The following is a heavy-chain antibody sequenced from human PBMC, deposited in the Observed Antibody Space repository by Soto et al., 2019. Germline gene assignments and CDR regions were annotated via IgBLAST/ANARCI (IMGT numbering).Heavy chain of an antibody. D-gene: IGHD1-26*01. CDR3: ARDREGATSYEDAFDI. CDR1: GGTFSSYA. V-gene: IGHV1-69*01. CDR2: IIPIFGTA. J-gene: IGHJ3*02. Sequence: QVQLVQSGAEVKKPGSSVKVSCKASGGTFSSYAISWVRQAPGQGLEWMGGIIPIFGTANYAQKFQGRVTITADESTGTAYMELSSLRSEDTAVYYCARDREGATSYEDAFDIWGQGTMVTVSS.